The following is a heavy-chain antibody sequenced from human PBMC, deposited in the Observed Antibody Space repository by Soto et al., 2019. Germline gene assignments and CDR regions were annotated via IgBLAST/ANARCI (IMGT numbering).Heavy chain of an antibody. J-gene: IGHJ6*03. CDR3: ARDKFGIAAAGSPGYYYYYYMDV. CDR1: GFTVSSHY. CDR2: IYSGGST. D-gene: IGHD6-13*01. V-gene: IGHV3-53*04. Sequence: EVQLVESGGGLVQPGGSLRLSCAASGFTVSSHYMSWVRQAPGKGLEWVSVIYSGGSTYYADSVKGRFTISRHNSKNTLYLQMNSLRAEDTAVYYCARDKFGIAAAGSPGYYYYYYMDVWGKGTTVTVSS.